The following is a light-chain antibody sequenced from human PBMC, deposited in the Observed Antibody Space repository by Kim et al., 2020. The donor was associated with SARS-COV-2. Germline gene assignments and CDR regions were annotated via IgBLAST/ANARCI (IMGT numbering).Light chain of an antibody. J-gene: IGKJ1*01. V-gene: IGKV1-39*01. CDR1: QSISTY. CDR2: SES. CDR3: QQSYSTPWT. Sequence: ASVGDRVTITCRASQSISTYLNWYQQKPGKAPKLLMYSESSLQSGVPSRFSGSGSGTDFTLTINSLQPEDFATYHCQQSYSTPWTFGQGTKVEIK.